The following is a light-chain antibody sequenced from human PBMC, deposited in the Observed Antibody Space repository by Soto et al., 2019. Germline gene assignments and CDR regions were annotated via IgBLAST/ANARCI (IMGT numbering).Light chain of an antibody. V-gene: IGKV1-39*01. J-gene: IGKJ5*01. CDR2: AAS. CDR1: QSISNY. CDR3: QQYNSWPPIT. Sequence: DIQMTQSPSSLSASVGDRVSITCRASQSISNYLNWYQQKPGKAPKVLIYAASSLQSGVPSSFSGSGSGTDFTLTISSLQSEDFVVYYCQQYNSWPPITFGQGTRLEIK.